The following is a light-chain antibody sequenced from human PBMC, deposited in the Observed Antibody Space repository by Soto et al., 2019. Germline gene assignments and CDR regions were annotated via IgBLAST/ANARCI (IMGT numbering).Light chain of an antibody. Sequence: TQSPSTLSASVGDRVTITCRASQSVSTWLAWYQQKPGKAPKLLIYDASSLESGVPSRFSGSGSGTEFTLTISSLQPDDFGSYYCQQYNSYWTFGQGTKV. CDR2: DAS. CDR1: QSVSTW. J-gene: IGKJ1*01. CDR3: QQYNSYWT. V-gene: IGKV1-5*01.